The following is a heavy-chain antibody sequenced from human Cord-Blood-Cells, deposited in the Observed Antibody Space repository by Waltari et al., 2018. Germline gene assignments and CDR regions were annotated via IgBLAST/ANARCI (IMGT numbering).Heavy chain of an antibody. V-gene: IGHV3-7*01. J-gene: IGHJ6*02. D-gene: IGHD6-13*01. Sequence: EVQLVESGGGLVQPGGSLRVSCAASGFTFSSYWMSWVRLAQGKGLEWVANIKQDGSEKYYVDSVKGRFTISRDNAKNSLYLQMNSLRAEDTAVYYCASVMYSSSWYADYYGMDVWGQGTTVTVSS. CDR1: GFTFSSYW. CDR3: ASVMYSSSWYADYYGMDV. CDR2: IKQDGSEK.